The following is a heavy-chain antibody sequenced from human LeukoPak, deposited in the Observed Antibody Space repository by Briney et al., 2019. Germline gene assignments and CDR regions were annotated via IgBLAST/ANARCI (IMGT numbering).Heavy chain of an antibody. CDR1: GYTFTSYG. D-gene: IGHD6-13*01. J-gene: IGHJ1*01. CDR3: ARGQSAADPDFQH. V-gene: IGHV1-18*01. CDR2: ISAYNGNT. Sequence: ASVKVSCKASGYTFTSYGISWVRQAPGQGLEWMGWISAYNGNTNYAQKFQGWVTITRDTSISTANMELSRLRSDDTAVYYCARGQSAADPDFQHWGQGTLVTVSS.